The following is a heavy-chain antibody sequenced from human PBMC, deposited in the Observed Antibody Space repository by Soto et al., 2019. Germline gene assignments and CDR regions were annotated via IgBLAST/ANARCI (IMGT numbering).Heavy chain of an antibody. J-gene: IGHJ2*01. CDR1: GGTFSSYA. CDR2: IIPIFGTA. D-gene: IGHD2-15*01. V-gene: IGHV1-69*13. CDR3: ARAPLPPDAMAVAATVYWYFDL. Sequence: SVKVSCKASGGTFSSYAISWVRQAPGQGLEWMGVIIPIFGTANYAQKFQGRVAITADESTSTAYMELSSLRSEDTAVYYCARAPLPPDAMAVAATVYWYFDLWGRGTLVTVSS.